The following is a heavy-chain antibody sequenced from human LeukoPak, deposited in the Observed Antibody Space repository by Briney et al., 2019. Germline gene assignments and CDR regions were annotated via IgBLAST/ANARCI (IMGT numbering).Heavy chain of an antibody. CDR1: GFTFSSYA. J-gene: IGHJ4*02. CDR2: ISGSGGST. CDR3: AKAGRVYQLPGY. D-gene: IGHD2-2*01. V-gene: IGHV3-23*01. Sequence: GESLKISCAASGFTFSSYAMSWVRQAPGKGLEWVSAISGSGGSTYYADSVKGRFTISRDNSKNTLYLQMNSLRAEDTAVYYCAKAGRVYQLPGYWGQGTLVTVSS.